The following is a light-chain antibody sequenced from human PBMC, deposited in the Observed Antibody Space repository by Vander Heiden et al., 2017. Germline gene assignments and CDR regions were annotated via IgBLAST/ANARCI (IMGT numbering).Light chain of an antibody. V-gene: IGKV1-5*01. CDR3: QQYYTFPWT. CDR2: DAS. J-gene: IGKJ1*01. CDR1: QTIHKW. Sequence: DIQMPQSPSTLSTSVEDRVTISCRASQTIHKWLAWYQQKPGKAPELLIYDASTLQSGVPSRFSGAGSGTEFTLTISSLQPDDFATYYCQQYYTFPWTFGRGTKVDI.